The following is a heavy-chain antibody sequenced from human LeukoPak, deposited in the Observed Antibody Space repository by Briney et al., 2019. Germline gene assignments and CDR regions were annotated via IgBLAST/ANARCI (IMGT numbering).Heavy chain of an antibody. CDR3: VRVLDDSGWADGGVDY. D-gene: IGHD6-19*01. Sequence: PGGSLRLSCAASGFTFSDHYMDWVRQAPGKGLEWVGRSRNKANSYTTQYAASVKGRFTISRDDSKNSLYLQMNSLKTEDTAVYYCVRVLDDSGWADGGVDYWGQGTLVTVSS. CDR2: SRNKANSYTT. CDR1: GFTFSDHY. J-gene: IGHJ4*02. V-gene: IGHV3-72*01.